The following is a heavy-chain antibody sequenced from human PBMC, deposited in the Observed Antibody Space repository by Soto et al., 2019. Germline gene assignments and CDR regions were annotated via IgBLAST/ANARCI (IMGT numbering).Heavy chain of an antibody. J-gene: IGHJ4*02. Sequence: EVPLMESGGGLVQPGGSLRLSCAASGFTFSSYWMAWVRQAPGKGLEWVANIRQDGGDKYFLESVKGRFTISRDNAKNSLYLQMNTLRVEDTAIYYCVRDAVVSGVDYFDQWGQGTLVTVSS. D-gene: IGHD2-8*01. CDR3: VRDAVVSGVDYFDQ. CDR1: GFTFSSYW. V-gene: IGHV3-7*01. CDR2: IRQDGGDK.